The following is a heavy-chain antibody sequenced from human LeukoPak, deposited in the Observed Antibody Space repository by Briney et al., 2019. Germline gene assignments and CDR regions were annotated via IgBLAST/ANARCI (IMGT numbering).Heavy chain of an antibody. V-gene: IGHV4-59*01. CDR2: IYYSGST. CDR3: ARASYDFWSGYLTTPFDY. Sequence: SETLSLTCTVSGGSISSYYWSWIRQPPGKGLEWIGYIYYSGSTNYNPSLKSRVTISVDTSKNQFSLKLSSVTAADTAVYYCARASYDFWSGYLTTPFDYWGQGTLVTVSS. J-gene: IGHJ4*02. D-gene: IGHD3-3*01. CDR1: GGSISSYY.